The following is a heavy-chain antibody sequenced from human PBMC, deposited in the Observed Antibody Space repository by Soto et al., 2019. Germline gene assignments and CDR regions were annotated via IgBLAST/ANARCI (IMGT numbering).Heavy chain of an antibody. CDR1: GYTFTTHP. CDR3: ARGSGWPDAFDI. J-gene: IGHJ3*02. D-gene: IGHD6-19*01. V-gene: IGHV1-3*01. CDR2: INAGNGYT. Sequence: ASVKVSCKASGYTFTTHPMHWVRQAPGQMFEWMGWINAGNGYTIYSQKFQDRVTITRDTSASTAYMELSSLRSEDTAVYFCARGSGWPDAFDIWGQGTMVTVSS.